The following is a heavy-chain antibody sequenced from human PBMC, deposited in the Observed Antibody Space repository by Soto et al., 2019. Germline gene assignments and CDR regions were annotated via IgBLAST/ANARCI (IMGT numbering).Heavy chain of an antibody. CDR2: IYPGDSDT. J-gene: IGHJ4*02. CDR1: GYSFTSDW. V-gene: IGHV5-51*01. CDR3: ARIGDYDTFDY. Sequence: GESLKISCKGSGYSFTSDWIVWVRQMPGKGLEWMGIIYPGDSDTRYSASFQGQVTISAHKSISTAYLQWSSLQASDTAMYYCARIGDYDTFDYWGQGTLVPVSS. D-gene: IGHD3-9*01.